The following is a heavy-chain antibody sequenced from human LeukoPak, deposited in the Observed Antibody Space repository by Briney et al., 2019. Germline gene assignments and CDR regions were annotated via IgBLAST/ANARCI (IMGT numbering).Heavy chain of an antibody. CDR3: ARALEGYTVSWSEDYYFYYMDV. CDR1: GGSISSGSYY. J-gene: IGHJ6*03. D-gene: IGHD3-3*01. V-gene: IGHV4-61*02. Sequence: PSETLSLTCTVSGGSISSGSYYWSWIRQPAGKGLEWIGRIYTSGSTNYNPSLKSRVTISVDTSKNQFSLKLSSVTAADTAVYYCARALEGYTVSWSEDYYFYYMDVWGRGTTVTVSS. CDR2: IYTSGST.